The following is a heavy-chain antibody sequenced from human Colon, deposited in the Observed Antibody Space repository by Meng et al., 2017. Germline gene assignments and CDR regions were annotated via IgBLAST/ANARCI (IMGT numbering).Heavy chain of an antibody. V-gene: IGHV4-38-2*02. CDR1: GYSISSGYY. CDR3: ARGMTTVTLGGTFDP. J-gene: IGHJ5*02. Sequence: SETPSLTCTVSGYSISSGYYWGWIRQPPGKGLEWIGSIYHSGSTYYNPSLKSRVTISVDTSKNQFSLKLSSVTAADTAVYYCARGMTTVTLGGTFDPWGQGTLVTVSS. D-gene: IGHD4-17*01. CDR2: IYHSGST.